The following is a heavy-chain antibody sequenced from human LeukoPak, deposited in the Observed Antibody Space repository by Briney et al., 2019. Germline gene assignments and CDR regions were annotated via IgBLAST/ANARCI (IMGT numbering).Heavy chain of an antibody. J-gene: IGHJ3*02. CDR3: ARTRSSGYDAFDI. CDR1: GGSFSGYY. D-gene: IGHD6-19*01. CDR2: INHSGST. V-gene: IGHV4-34*01. Sequence: PSGTLSLTCAVYGGSFSGYYWSWIRQPPGKGLEWIGEINHSGSTNYNPSLKSRVTISVDTSKNQFSLKLSSVTAADTAVYYCARTRSSGYDAFDIWGQGTMVTVSS.